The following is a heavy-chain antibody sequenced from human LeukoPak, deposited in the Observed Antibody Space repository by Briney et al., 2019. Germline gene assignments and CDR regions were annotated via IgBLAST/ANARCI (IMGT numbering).Heavy chain of an antibody. D-gene: IGHD6-6*01. CDR2: IYPGDSDT. J-gene: IGHJ4*02. Sequence: GESLKISCKGSGYSFTSYWIGWVRQMPGKGLEWMGSIYPGDSDTRYSPSSQGQATISADKSISTAYLQWSSLKASDTAMYYCARGLIASRRGIMDYWGQGTLVTVSS. CDR3: ARGLIASRRGIMDY. CDR1: GYSFTSYW. V-gene: IGHV5-51*01.